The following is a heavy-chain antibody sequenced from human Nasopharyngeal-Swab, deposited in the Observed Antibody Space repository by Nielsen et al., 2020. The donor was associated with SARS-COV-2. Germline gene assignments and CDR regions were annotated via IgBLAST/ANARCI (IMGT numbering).Heavy chain of an antibody. J-gene: IGHJ4*02. V-gene: IGHV3-73*01. CDR3: TSRNPETGSY. CDR1: GFTFSGSA. D-gene: IGHD1-14*01. CDR2: IRSKANSYAT. Sequence: GVSLRLFCAASGFTFSGSAMHWVRQASGKGLEWVGRIRSKANSYATAYAASVKGRFTISRDDSKNTAYLQMNSLKTEDTAVYYCTSRNPETGSYWGQGTLVTVSS.